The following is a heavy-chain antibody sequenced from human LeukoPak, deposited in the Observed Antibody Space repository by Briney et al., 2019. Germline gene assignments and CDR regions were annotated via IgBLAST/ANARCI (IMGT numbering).Heavy chain of an antibody. Sequence: KTSETLSLTCTVSGGSISSGDYYWSWIRQPPGKGLEWIGYIYYSGSTHYNPSLKSRVTISVDTSKNQFSLKLSSVTAADTAVYYCARVGYCSGGSCHDYWGQGTLVTVSS. CDR3: ARVGYCSGGSCHDY. CDR2: IYYSGST. V-gene: IGHV4-30-4*08. J-gene: IGHJ4*02. D-gene: IGHD2-15*01. CDR1: GGSISSGDYY.